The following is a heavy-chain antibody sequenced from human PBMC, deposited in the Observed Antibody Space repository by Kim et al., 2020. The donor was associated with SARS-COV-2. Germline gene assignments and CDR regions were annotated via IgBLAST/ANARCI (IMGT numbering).Heavy chain of an antibody. Sequence: GGSLRLSCVTSGITFSDYWINWVRQAPGKGLEWVANIRQNGREKLYVDSVKGRFTISRDNARDSMYLQMNSLRVEDTGVYYCVSGKGWLPDYWGQGTLVTVSS. D-gene: IGHD5-12*01. J-gene: IGHJ4*02. CDR2: IRQNGREK. V-gene: IGHV3-7*01. CDR3: VSGKGWLPDY. CDR1: GITFSDYW.